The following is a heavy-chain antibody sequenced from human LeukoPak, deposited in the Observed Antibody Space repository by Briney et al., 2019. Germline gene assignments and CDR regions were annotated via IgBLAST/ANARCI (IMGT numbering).Heavy chain of an antibody. CDR2: INPNSGGT. CDR1: GYTFTDYY. CDR3: ARDVSGWELADY. Sequence: GASVTVSFKASGYTFTDYYMHWVRQAPGQGREWMGWINPNSGGTNYAQKFQGRVTMTRDTSISTAYMELSRLRSDDTAVYYCARDVSGWELADYWGQGTLVTVSS. D-gene: IGHD1-26*01. V-gene: IGHV1-2*02. J-gene: IGHJ4*02.